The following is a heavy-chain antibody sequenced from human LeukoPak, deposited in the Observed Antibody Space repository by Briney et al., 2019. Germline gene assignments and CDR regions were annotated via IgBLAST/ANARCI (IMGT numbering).Heavy chain of an antibody. Sequence: GGSLRRTCAASAFTFIDYDMHWVRQVIGKGLEWVSAIGIRGDTHYSGSVKGRFTISRENAESSLYLQMNSLRAEDTAVYYCARGGIQVSGIDEFDYWGQGTLVTVSS. CDR1: AFTFIDYD. CDR3: ARGGIQVSGIDEFDY. CDR2: IGIRGDT. J-gene: IGHJ4*02. V-gene: IGHV3-13*01. D-gene: IGHD6-19*01.